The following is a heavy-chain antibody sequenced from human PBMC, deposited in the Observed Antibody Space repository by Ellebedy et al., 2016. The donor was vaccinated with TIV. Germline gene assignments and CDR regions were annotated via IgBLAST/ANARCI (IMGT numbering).Heavy chain of an antibody. V-gene: IGHV3-15*01. CDR1: RFTSRNAW. J-gene: IGHJ5*02. CDR3: TTDNSPTPLVAAFDP. CDR2: IKSKTDGGTT. D-gene: IGHD5-12*01. Sequence: GESLKISXAASRFTSRNAWMSWVRQAPGTGLEWVGRIKSKTDGGTTDYAAPVKGRFTISRDDSKNTLYLQMNSLKTEDTAVYYCTTDNSPTPLVAAFDPWGQGTLVTVSS.